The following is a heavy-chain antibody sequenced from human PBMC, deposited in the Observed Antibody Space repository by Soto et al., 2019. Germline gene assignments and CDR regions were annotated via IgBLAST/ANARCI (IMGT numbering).Heavy chain of an antibody. V-gene: IGHV3-66*01. Sequence: GGSLRLSCAASGLPVSSKYVSWVRQAPGKGLEWVSVIYSGGSTYYADSVKGRFTISRDNSKNTLYLQMNSLRAEDTAVYYCARESCSSTSCPPSQANYYYYYYMDVWGKGTTVTVS. CDR2: IYSGGST. CDR1: GLPVSSKY. J-gene: IGHJ6*03. D-gene: IGHD2-2*01. CDR3: ARESCSSTSCPPSQANYYYYYYMDV.